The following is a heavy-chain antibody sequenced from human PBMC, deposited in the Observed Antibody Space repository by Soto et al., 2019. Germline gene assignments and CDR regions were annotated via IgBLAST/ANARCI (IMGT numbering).Heavy chain of an antibody. CDR2: IIPMFGAP. V-gene: IGHV1-69*12. CDR1: GGTFSRYA. CDR3: ARTLGSAVAGPGRFDL. D-gene: IGHD6-19*01. Sequence: QVQLVQSGAEVKKYGSSVKVSCKASGGTFSRYAISWVRQAPGQGLEWMGGIIPMFGAPNYAQKFQGRVTITADESTSTSYMELTSLRSADTAGYYCARTLGSAVAGPGRFDLWGRGTLVTVSS. J-gene: IGHJ2*01.